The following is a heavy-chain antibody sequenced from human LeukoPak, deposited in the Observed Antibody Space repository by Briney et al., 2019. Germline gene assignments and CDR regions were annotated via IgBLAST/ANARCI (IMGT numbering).Heavy chain of an antibody. J-gene: IGHJ3*02. CDR1: GYTFSGCY. CDR2: IDPHSGGT. D-gene: IGHD3-22*01. V-gene: IGHV1-2*02. Sequence: GASVKVSCKASGYTFSGCYMHWVRQAPGQGLEWMGWIDPHSGGTNYAQKFQGRVTMTRDTSISTAYMELSRLRSDDTAVYYCAREYYDSSDCKHGFDIWGQGTMVTVSS. CDR3: AREYYDSSDCKHGFDI.